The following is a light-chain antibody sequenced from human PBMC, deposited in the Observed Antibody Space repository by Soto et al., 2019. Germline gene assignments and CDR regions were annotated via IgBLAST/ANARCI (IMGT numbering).Light chain of an antibody. J-gene: IGKJ2*01. CDR3: QQGHNWPLT. Sequence: EIVMTQSPATLSVSPGERATRSCRASQSISTELAWYQQKPGQPPRLLIYSASTRATGVPARFTGSGSGSEFTPTISALQSEDFAVYYCQQGHNWPLTFGQGTRLEI. CDR2: SAS. CDR1: QSISTE. V-gene: IGKV3-15*01.